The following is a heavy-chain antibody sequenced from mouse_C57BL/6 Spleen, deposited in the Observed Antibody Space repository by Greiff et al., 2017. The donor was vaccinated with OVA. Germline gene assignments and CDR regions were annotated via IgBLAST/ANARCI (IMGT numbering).Heavy chain of an antibody. CDR1: GFSFNTYA. D-gene: IGHD1-1*01. J-gene: IGHJ3*01. CDR2: IRSKSNNYAT. CDR3: VGDYYGSSLFAY. V-gene: IGHV10-1*01. Sequence: EVKLLESGGGLVQPKGSLKLSCAASGFSFNTYAMNWVRQAPGKGLEWVARIRSKSNNYATYYADSVKDRFTISRDDSESMLYLQMNNLKTEDTAMYYCVGDYYGSSLFAYWGQGTLVTVSA.